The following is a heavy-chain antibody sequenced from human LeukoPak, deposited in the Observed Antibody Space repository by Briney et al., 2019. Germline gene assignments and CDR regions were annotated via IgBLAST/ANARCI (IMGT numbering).Heavy chain of an antibody. CDR2: IGGSGGST. D-gene: IGHD3-10*01. CDR1: GFTFSSYA. J-gene: IGHJ4*02. CDR3: AKNYYGSGSYFDY. V-gene: IGHV3-23*01. Sequence: GGSLRLSCAASGFTFSSYAMSWVRQAPGKGLEWVSAIGGSGGSTYYADSVKGRFTISRDNSKNTLYLQMNSLRAEDTAVYYCAKNYYGSGSYFDYWGQGTLVTVSS.